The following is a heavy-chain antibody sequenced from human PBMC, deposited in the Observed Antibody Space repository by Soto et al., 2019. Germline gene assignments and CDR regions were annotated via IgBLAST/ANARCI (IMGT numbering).Heavy chain of an antibody. V-gene: IGHV3-30*18. J-gene: IGHJ4*02. CDR1: GFTFSSYG. CDR3: AKDKVPVVVTAPFDY. D-gene: IGHD2-21*02. CDR2: ISYDGSNK. Sequence: GGSLRLSCAASGFTFSSYGMHWVRQAPGKGLEWVAVISYDGSNKYYADSVKGRFTVSRDKSKNTLYLQVNSLRAEDTAVYYCAKDKVPVVVTAPFDYWGQGTLITVSS.